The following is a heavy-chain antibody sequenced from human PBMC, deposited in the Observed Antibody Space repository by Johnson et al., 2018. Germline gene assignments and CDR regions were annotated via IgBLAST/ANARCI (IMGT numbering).Heavy chain of an antibody. CDR3: ARGVEMATRGGDVFDL. D-gene: IGHD5-24*01. CDR1: GFTFRDYA. J-gene: IGHJ3*01. Sequence: QVQLVQSGGGVVQPGRSLRLSCSASGFTFRDYAFHWVRQAPGKGLEWVAIISYDGSIKSNADSVEGRFTISRDNAKNTLFLQMNSRRREDTAVYYCARGVEMATRGGDVFDLWGQGTMVTVSS. CDR2: ISYDGSIK. V-gene: IGHV3-30*01.